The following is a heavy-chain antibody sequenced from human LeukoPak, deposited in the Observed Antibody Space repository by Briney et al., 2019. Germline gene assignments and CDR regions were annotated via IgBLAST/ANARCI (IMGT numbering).Heavy chain of an antibody. J-gene: IGHJ5*02. D-gene: IGHD4-17*01. CDR1: GYTFTSYD. V-gene: IGHV1-8*01. CDR2: MNPNSGNT. CDR3: ARGLEWTTRVSWFDP. Sequence: ASVKVSCKASGYTFTSYDINWVRQATGQGLEWMGWMNPNSGNTGYAQKFQGRVTMTRNTSISTAYMELSSLRSEDTAVYYCARGLEWTTRVSWFDPWGQGTLVTVSS.